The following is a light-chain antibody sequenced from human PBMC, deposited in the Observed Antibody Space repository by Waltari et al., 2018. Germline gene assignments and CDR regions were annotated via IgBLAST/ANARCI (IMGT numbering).Light chain of an antibody. J-gene: IGKJ1*01. CDR3: QQYNNWPRT. CDR1: QSISTN. V-gene: IGKV3-15*01. CDR2: GAS. Sequence: EKVMTQSPATLSVSPGERATLSCRASQSISTNLAWYQQKPGQAPRLLIYGASTRATGIPARFSVSRSGTEFTLSISSLQSEDFAIYYCQQYNNWPRTFGQGTKVEIK.